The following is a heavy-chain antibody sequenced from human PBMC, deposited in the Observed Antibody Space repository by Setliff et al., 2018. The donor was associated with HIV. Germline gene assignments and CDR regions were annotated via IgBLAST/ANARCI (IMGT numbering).Heavy chain of an antibody. J-gene: IGHJ4*02. D-gene: IGHD2-2*01. CDR3: ASSPAWRSDFGLHTFDY. CDR1: GYSISSRYY. CDR2: VYHTGST. Sequence: ASETLSLTCTVSGYSISSRYYWGWIRQPPWKGLEWIGSVYHTGSTYYNPSLKSRVTMSADTSKNQFSLKLSSVTAADTAVYYCASSPAWRSDFGLHTFDYWGQGTLGTAPQ. V-gene: IGHV4-38-2*02.